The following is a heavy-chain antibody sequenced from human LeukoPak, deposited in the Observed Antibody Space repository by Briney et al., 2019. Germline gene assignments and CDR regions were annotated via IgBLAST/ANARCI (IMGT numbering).Heavy chain of an antibody. Sequence: PSETLSLTCAVYGGSLSGYYWSWIRQPPGKGLEWIGKINHSGSTNYNPSLKSRVTISVDTSKNQFSLKLSSVTAADTAVYYCARAHSSGWYDEEVWPRPVYYYYGMDVWGQGTTVTVSS. CDR1: GGSLSGYY. J-gene: IGHJ6*02. CDR3: ARAHSSGWYDEEVWPRPVYYYYGMDV. V-gene: IGHV4-34*01. D-gene: IGHD6-19*01. CDR2: INHSGST.